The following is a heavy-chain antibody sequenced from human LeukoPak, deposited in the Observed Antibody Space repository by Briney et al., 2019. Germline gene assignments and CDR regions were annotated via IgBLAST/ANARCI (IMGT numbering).Heavy chain of an antibody. D-gene: IGHD4-17*01. CDR2: IYYSGST. Sequence: PSETLSLTCTVSGGSISSYYWSWIRQPPGKGLEWIGYIYYSGSTNYNPSLKSRVTISVDTSKNQFSLKLSSVTAADTAVYYCARGAVHLDYWGQGTLVTVSS. CDR3: ARGAVHLDY. J-gene: IGHJ4*02. CDR1: GGSISSYY. V-gene: IGHV4-59*01.